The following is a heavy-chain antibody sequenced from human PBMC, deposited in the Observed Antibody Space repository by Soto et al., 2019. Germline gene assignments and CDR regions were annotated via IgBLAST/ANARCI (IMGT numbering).Heavy chain of an antibody. CDR2: IWYDGSNK. J-gene: IGHJ4*02. CDR1: GFTFSSYG. Sequence: QVQLVESGGGVVQPGRSLRLSCAASGFTFSSYGMHWVRQAPGKGLEWVAVIWYDGSNKYYADSVKGRFTISRDNSKNTLYLQMNSLRAEDTAVYYWARWGVPQGNFDYWGQGTLVTVSS. D-gene: IGHD3-16*01. CDR3: ARWGVPQGNFDY. V-gene: IGHV3-33*01.